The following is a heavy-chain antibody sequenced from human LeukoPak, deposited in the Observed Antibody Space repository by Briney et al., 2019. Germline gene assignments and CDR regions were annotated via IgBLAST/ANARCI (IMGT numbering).Heavy chain of an antibody. CDR1: GGSISSYY. CDR2: IYYSGST. Sequence: PSETLSLTCTVSGGSISSYYWSWIRQPPGKGLEWIGYIYYSGSTNYNPSLKSRVTISVDTSKNQFSLKLSSVTAADTAVYYCARGGSSMITFGGVIAHFDYWGQGTLVTVSS. CDR3: ARGGSSMITFGGVIAHFDY. J-gene: IGHJ4*02. V-gene: IGHV4-59*01. D-gene: IGHD3-16*02.